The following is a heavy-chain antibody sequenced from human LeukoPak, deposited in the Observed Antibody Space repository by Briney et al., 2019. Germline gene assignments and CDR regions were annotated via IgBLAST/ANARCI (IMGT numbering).Heavy chain of an antibody. CDR1: RGSISSSSYY. Sequence: SETLSLTCTVSRGSISSSSYYWGWIRQPPGKGLEWIGSIYYSGSTYYNPSLKSRVTISVDTSKNQFSLKLSSVTAADTAVYYCARRPEMATDFDYWGQGTLVTVSS. CDR2: IYYSGST. CDR3: ARRPEMATDFDY. V-gene: IGHV4-39*01. J-gene: IGHJ4*02. D-gene: IGHD5-24*01.